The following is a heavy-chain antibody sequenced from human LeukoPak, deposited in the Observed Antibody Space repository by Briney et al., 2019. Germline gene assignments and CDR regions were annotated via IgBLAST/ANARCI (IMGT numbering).Heavy chain of an antibody. J-gene: IGHJ4*02. V-gene: IGHV4-39*01. CDR2: KYHSGPM. D-gene: IGHD3-22*01. CDR1: GGSISSGSYY. Sequence: SETLSLTCTVSGGSISSGSYYWVWVRQPPGKGLEWIGSKYHSGPMYYNPSLKSRVTTSMDTSKNQFSLKLTSVTAADTAVYYCARQKYISYFDSSGQFDYWGQGTLATVSS. CDR3: ARQKYISYFDSSGQFDY.